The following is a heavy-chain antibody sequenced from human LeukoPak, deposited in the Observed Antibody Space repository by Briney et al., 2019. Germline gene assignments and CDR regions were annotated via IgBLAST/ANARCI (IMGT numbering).Heavy chain of an antibody. CDR1: GDSMSSYY. CDR2: ISYSGST. V-gene: IGHV4-59*01. D-gene: IGHD3-10*01. Sequence: SETLSLTCTVSGDSMSSYYWTWIRQPPGKELEWIGSISYSGSTNYNPSLKSRVTMSVDTSKNQSSLKLNSVTAADTAVYYCARSGLVRGVSTWGQGTLVTVSS. J-gene: IGHJ4*02. CDR3: ARSGLVRGVST.